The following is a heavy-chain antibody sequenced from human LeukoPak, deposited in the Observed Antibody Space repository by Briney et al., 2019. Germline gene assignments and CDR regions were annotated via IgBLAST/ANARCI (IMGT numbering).Heavy chain of an antibody. D-gene: IGHD3-10*01. CDR1: GFTFTSYA. CDR2: ITGSGDTT. J-gene: IGHJ6*02. Sequence: PGGSLRLSCAASGFTFTSYAMSWVRQAPGKGLEWVSAITGSGDTTYYAASVKGRFTISRDNSKNTLYLQMNSLRAEDTAVYYCGLYYYGSGSYYGMDVWGQGTTVTVSS. V-gene: IGHV3-23*01. CDR3: GLYYYGSGSYYGMDV.